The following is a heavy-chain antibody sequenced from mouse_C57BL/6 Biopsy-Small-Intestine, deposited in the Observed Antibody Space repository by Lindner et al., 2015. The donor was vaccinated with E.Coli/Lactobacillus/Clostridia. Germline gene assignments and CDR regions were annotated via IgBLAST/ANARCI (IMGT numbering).Heavy chain of an antibody. D-gene: IGHD2-1*01. V-gene: IGHV1-31*01. CDR1: GYSFTGYY. CDR2: IYPNNGIS. Sequence: VQLQESGPELVKPGASVKISCKASGYSFTGYYMHWVEQSHGNILDWIGFIYPNNGISSYSQKFKGRATLTVAKYSNTAYMEFRSLTSEDSAVYYCARTVNYAYFDYWGQGTTLTVSS. CDR3: ARTVNYAYFDY. J-gene: IGHJ2*01.